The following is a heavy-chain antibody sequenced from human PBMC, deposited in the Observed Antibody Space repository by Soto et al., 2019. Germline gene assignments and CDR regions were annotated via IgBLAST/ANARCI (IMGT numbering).Heavy chain of an antibody. CDR2: IYRSGNT. J-gene: IGHJ6*02. CDR1: GGSITDSNW. D-gene: IGHD1-20*01. Sequence: PSETLSLTCTVSGGSITDSNWWGWVRQPPGKGLEWVGEIYRSGNTNYNPSLTDRVTISLDKSKNQFSLKLSSVTAADTAVYYCARGGVTGTALHYYYYYGMDVWGQGTTVTVSS. CDR3: ARGGVTGTALHYYYYYGMDV. V-gene: IGHV4-4*02.